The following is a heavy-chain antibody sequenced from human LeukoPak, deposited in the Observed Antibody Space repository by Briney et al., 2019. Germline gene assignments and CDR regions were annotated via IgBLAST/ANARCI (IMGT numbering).Heavy chain of an antibody. Sequence: SETLSLTCAVYGGSFSGYYWSWIRQPPGKGLEWIGEINHSGSTDYNPSLKSRVTISVDTSKNQFSLKLSSVTAADTAVYYCARSKEVPAAMRGCWFDPWGQGTLVTVSS. CDR2: INHSGST. J-gene: IGHJ5*02. CDR1: GGSFSGYY. D-gene: IGHD2-2*01. CDR3: ARSKEVPAAMRGCWFDP. V-gene: IGHV4-34*01.